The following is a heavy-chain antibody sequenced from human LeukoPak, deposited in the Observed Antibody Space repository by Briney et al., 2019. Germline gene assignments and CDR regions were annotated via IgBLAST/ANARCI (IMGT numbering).Heavy chain of an antibody. CDR3: ARDLRYCSSTSCPYWYFDL. Sequence: SETLSLTCTVSGGSISSGGFHWSWIRQHPGEGMEWIGHIYYSGSTYYNPSLKSRVTISVDTSKNQFSVRLSAVTAADTAVYYCARDLRYCSSTSCPYWYFDLWGRGTLVTVSS. V-gene: IGHV4-31*03. CDR2: IYYSGST. CDR1: GGSISSGGFH. J-gene: IGHJ2*01. D-gene: IGHD2-2*01.